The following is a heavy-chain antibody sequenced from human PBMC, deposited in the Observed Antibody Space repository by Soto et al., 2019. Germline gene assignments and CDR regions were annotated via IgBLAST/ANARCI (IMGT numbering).Heavy chain of an antibody. D-gene: IGHD5-18*01. CDR2: INADYGNT. Sequence: EASVKVSCKASGYTFYSHSISWVRQAPGQGLEWMGRINADYGNTQYAQKFRGRVTMTTDTSTTTVYMELTNLRSDDTAVYYCARCIQGDYYYGMDVWGQATTVTVSS. CDR1: GYTFYSHS. CDR3: ARCIQGDYYYGMDV. J-gene: IGHJ6*02. V-gene: IGHV1-18*01.